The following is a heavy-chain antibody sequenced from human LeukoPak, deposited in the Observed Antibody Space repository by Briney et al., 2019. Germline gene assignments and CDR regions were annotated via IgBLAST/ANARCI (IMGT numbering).Heavy chain of an antibody. V-gene: IGHV4-38-2*02. Sequence: PSETLSLTCTVSGYSISSGYYWGWIRQPPGKGLEWIGSIYHSGSTYYNPSLKSRVTISVDTSKNQFSLKLSSVTAADTAVYYCARVSIGLRYFDWLLPYFDYWGQGTLVTVSS. J-gene: IGHJ4*02. CDR3: ARVSIGLRYFDWLLPYFDY. D-gene: IGHD3-9*01. CDR2: IYHSGST. CDR1: GYSISSGYY.